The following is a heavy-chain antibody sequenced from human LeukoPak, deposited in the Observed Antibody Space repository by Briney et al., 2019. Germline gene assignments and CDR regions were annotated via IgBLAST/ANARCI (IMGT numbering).Heavy chain of an antibody. CDR2: IYYSGST. CDR1: GGSISRTSSC. D-gene: IGHD3-3*01. V-gene: IGHV4-39*01. Sequence: PSETLSLTCTVSGGSISRTSSCWGWIRQPPGKGLEWIGSIYYSGSTYYNPSLKSRVTISVDTSKNQFSLKLSSVTAADTAVYYCARQDYDFWSGYPDWFDPWGQGTLVTVSS. J-gene: IGHJ5*02. CDR3: ARQDYDFWSGYPDWFDP.